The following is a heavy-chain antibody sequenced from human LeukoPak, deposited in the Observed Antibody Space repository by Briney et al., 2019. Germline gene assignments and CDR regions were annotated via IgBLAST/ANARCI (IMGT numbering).Heavy chain of an antibody. Sequence: ASVKVSCKASGYTFTSYGISWVRQAPGQGLEWMGWISAYNGNTNYAQKLQGRVTMTTDTSTSTAYMELRSLRSDDTAVYYCARVLRYFDWLLFCDVCWFDPWGQGTLVTVSS. CDR2: ISAYNGNT. CDR3: ARVLRYFDWLLFCDVCWFDP. V-gene: IGHV1-18*01. D-gene: IGHD3-9*01. CDR1: GYTFTSYG. J-gene: IGHJ5*02.